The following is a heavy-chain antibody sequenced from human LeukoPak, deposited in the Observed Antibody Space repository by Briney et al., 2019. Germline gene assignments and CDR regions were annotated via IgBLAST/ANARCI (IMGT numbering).Heavy chain of an antibody. V-gene: IGHV1-69*01. D-gene: IGHD3-3*01. CDR2: IIPIFGTA. J-gene: IGHJ6*03. CDR1: GGTFSSYA. Sequence: GSSVKVSCKASGGTFSSYAISWVRQAPGQGLEWMGGIIPIFGTASYAQKFQGRVTITADESTSTAYMELSSLRSEDTAVYYCARVPFGVVNDYYYYYYMDVWGKGTTVTVSS. CDR3: ARVPFGVVNDYYYYYYMDV.